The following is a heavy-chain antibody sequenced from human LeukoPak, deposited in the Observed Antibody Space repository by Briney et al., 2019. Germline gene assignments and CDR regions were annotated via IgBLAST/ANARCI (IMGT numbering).Heavy chain of an antibody. CDR2: ISYDGSNK. D-gene: IGHD6-19*01. J-gene: IGHJ4*02. V-gene: IGHV3-30*04. CDR3: ARVGAVAVHRGYYFDY. CDR1: GFTFSSYA. Sequence: GRSLRLSCAASGFTFSSYALHWVSQARGKGLEWVAVISYDGSNKYYADSVKGRFTNSRDNSKNTLYLQMNSLRAEDTAVYYCARVGAVAVHRGYYFDYWGQGTLFTVSS.